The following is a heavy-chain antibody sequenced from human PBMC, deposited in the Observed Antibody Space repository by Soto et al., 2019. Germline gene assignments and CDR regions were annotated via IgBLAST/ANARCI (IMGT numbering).Heavy chain of an antibody. CDR2: ISGSGGST. D-gene: IGHD3-9*01. CDR3: AKDSDILTGSSFDY. Sequence: EVQLLESGGGLVQPGGSLRLSCAASGFTFSSYAMSWVRQAPGKGLEWVSAISGSGGSTYYADSVKGRFTISRENSKNPRYLQMNSLRAEDTAVYYCAKDSDILTGSSFDYWGQGTLVTVSS. V-gene: IGHV3-23*01. CDR1: GFTFSSYA. J-gene: IGHJ4*02.